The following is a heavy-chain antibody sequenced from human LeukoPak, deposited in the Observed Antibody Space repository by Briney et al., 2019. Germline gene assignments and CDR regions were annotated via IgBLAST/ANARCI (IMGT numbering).Heavy chain of an antibody. V-gene: IGHV1-2*02. Sequence: ASVKVSCKASGYTFTGYYMHWVRQAPGQGLEWMGWINPNSGGTNYAQKFQGRVTMTRDTSISTAYMELSRLRSDDTAVYYCARDIEGDYVPNWFDPWGQGTLVTVSS. CDR3: ARDIEGDYVPNWFDP. CDR2: INPNSGGT. J-gene: IGHJ5*02. CDR1: GYTFTGYY. D-gene: IGHD4-17*01.